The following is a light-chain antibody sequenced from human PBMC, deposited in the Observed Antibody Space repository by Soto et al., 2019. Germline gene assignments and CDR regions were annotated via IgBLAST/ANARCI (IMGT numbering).Light chain of an antibody. CDR1: SSNIGANCD. CDR3: QSYDSSLSGYV. CDR2: GNS. J-gene: IGLJ1*01. V-gene: IGLV1-40*01. Sequence: QSVLTQPPSVSGVPGQRVTISCTGSSSNIGANCDVHWYQQLPGTAPKLLIYGNSNQPSGVPDRFSGSKSGTSASLAITGLQAEDEADYYCQSYDSSLSGYVFGTGTKLTVL.